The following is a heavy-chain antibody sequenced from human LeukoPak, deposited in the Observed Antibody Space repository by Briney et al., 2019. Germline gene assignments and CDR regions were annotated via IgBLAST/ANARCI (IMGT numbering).Heavy chain of an antibody. CDR3: SRDSVAYARNALES. CDR1: GFTFSSYS. V-gene: IGHV3-21*01. CDR2: ISSSSSYI. D-gene: IGHD6-19*01. J-gene: IGHJ3*02. Sequence: SGGSLRLSCAASGFTFSSYSMNWVRQAPGKGLEWVSSISSSSSYIYYADSVKGRFTISRDNAKNSLYLQMNSLRAEDTAVYYCSRDSVAYARNALESWGQETMVTVAS.